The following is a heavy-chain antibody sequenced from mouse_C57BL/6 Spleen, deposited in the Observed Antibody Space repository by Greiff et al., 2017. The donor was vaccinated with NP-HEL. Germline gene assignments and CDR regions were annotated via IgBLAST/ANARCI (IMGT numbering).Heavy chain of an antibody. D-gene: IGHD1-1*01. CDR2: IDPENGDT. J-gene: IGHJ2*01. CDR3: TKTTVVAH. CDR1: GFNIKDDY. Sequence: EVQPQQSGAELVRPGASVKLSCTASGFNIKDDYMHWVKQRPEQGPEWIGWIDPENGDTEYASKFQGKATITADTSSNTAYLQLSSLTSEDTAVYYCTKTTVVAHWGQGTTLTVSS. V-gene: IGHV14-4*01.